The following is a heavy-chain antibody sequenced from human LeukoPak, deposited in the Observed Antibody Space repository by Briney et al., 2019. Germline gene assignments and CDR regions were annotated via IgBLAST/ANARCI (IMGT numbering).Heavy chain of an antibody. CDR3: ARDPFEAPGAFDI. V-gene: IGHV3-74*01. CDR2: INSDGSST. J-gene: IGHJ3*02. CDR1: GFTFSSYW. Sequence: PGGSLRLSCAASGFTFSSYWMRWVRQAPGKGLVWVSRINSDGSSTSYADSVKGRFTISRDNAKNTLYLQMNSLRAEDTAVYYCARDPFEAPGAFDIWGQGTMVTVSS.